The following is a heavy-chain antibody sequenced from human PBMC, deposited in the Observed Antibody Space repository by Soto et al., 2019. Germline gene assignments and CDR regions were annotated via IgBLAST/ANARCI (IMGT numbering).Heavy chain of an antibody. Sequence: ASETLSLTCTVSGGSISSYYWSWIRQPPGKGLEWIGYIYYNGSTSYNPSLKSRVTISVDTSKNQFSLKLNSVTAADTAVYYCARVPDVWGQGTTVTVSS. CDR3: ARVPDV. CDR2: IYYNGST. V-gene: IGHV4-59*12. J-gene: IGHJ6*02. CDR1: GGSISSYY.